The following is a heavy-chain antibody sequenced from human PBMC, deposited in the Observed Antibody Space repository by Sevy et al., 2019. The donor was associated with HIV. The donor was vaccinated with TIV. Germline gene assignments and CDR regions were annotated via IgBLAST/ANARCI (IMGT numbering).Heavy chain of an antibody. J-gene: IGHJ6*02. CDR1: GGSFSGYY. CDR3: ARSNVVVPAAILSSRYYYYYGMDV. Sequence: LSLTCAVYGGSFSGYYWSWIRQPPGKGLEWIGEINHSGSTNYNPSLKSRVTISVDTSKNQFSLKLSSVTAADTAEYYCARSNVVVPAAILSSRYYYYYGMDVWGQGTTVTVSS. D-gene: IGHD2-2*02. V-gene: IGHV4-34*01. CDR2: INHSGST.